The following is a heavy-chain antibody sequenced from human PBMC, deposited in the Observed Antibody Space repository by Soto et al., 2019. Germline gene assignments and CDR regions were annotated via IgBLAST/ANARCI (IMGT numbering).Heavy chain of an antibody. J-gene: IGHJ4*02. CDR3: VRGQIAAFDC. V-gene: IGHV6-1*01. Sequence: QVQLHQSGPGLVKPSQTLSLTCAISGDSVSRPSVAWNWIRQSPSSGLEWLGRTYYRSKWNADYAGSGRGRIPINPDTSKSQLSLQLNTVSREDTAVYYCVRGQIAAFDCWGQGTQVTVSS. CDR2: TYYRSKWNA. CDR1: GDSVSRPSVA. D-gene: IGHD2-21*01.